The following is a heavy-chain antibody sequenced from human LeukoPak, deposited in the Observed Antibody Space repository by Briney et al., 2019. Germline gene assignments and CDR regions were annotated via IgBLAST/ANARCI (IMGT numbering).Heavy chain of an antibody. Sequence: GGSLRLSCAASGFTVSSNYMSWVRQAPGKGLEWVSVIYSGGSTYYADSVKGRFTISRDNSKNTLYLQMNSLRAEDTAVYYCARDIKFLGWFDPRGQGTLVTVSS. J-gene: IGHJ5*02. V-gene: IGHV3-66*01. CDR2: IYSGGST. CDR1: GFTVSSNY. CDR3: ARDIKFLGWFDP. D-gene: IGHD3-3*01.